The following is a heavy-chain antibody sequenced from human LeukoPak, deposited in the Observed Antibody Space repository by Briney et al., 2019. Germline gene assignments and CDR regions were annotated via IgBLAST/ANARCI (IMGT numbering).Heavy chain of an antibody. CDR3: ATVDRYSSLSNYFDS. J-gene: IGHJ4*02. CDR1: GGIFSSYT. CDR2: IIPIFGTA. V-gene: IGHV1-69*13. Sequence: ASVTVSCKASGGIFSSYTISWVRQAPGQGLEWMGGIIPIFGTANYVQKFHGRVTITADESTSTAYMDLSSLRSEDTAVYYCATVDRYSSLSNYFDSWGQGTLVTVSS. D-gene: IGHD6-19*01.